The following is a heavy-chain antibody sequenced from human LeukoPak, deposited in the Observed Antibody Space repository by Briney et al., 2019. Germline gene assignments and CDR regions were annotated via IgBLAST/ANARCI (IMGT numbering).Heavy chain of an antibody. CDR3: ARGPRYCTNGACYDY. CDR1: GGSISSYY. D-gene: IGHD2-8*01. Sequence: SETLSLTCTVSGGSISSYYWSWIRQPPGKGLEWIGYIYYSGSTNYNPSLKSRVTISVDTSKNQFSLKLSSVTAADTAVYYCARGPRYCTNGACYDYWGQGTLVTVSS. J-gene: IGHJ4*02. V-gene: IGHV4-59*01. CDR2: IYYSGST.